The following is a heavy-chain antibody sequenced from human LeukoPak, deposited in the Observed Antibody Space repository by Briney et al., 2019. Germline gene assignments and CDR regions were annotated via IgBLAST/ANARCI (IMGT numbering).Heavy chain of an antibody. V-gene: IGHV3-7*01. CDR3: ARDSDYDSSGYQLH. CDR1: GFTFSSYW. CDR2: IKQDGSEK. J-gene: IGHJ4*02. D-gene: IGHD3-22*01. Sequence: PGGSLRLSCAASGFTFSSYWMSWVRQAPGKGLEWVANIKQDGSEKYYVDSVKGRFTISRDNAKNSLYLQMNSLGAEDTAVYYCARDSDYDSSGYQLHWGQGTLVTVSS.